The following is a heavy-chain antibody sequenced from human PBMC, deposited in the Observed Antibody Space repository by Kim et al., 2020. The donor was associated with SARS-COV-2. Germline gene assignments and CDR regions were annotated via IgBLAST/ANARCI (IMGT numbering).Heavy chain of an antibody. V-gene: IGHV1-69*13. Sequence: SVKVSCKASGGTFSSYAISWVRQAPGQGLEWMGGIIPIFGTANYAQKFQGRVTITADESTSTAYMELSSLRSEDTAVYYCASTLAESYSSGWNDFDYWGQGTLVTVSS. D-gene: IGHD6-19*01. J-gene: IGHJ4*02. CDR2: IIPIFGTA. CDR1: GGTFSSYA. CDR3: ASTLAESYSSGWNDFDY.